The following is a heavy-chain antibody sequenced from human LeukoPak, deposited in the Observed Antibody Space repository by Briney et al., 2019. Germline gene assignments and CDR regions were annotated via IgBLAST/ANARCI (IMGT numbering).Heavy chain of an antibody. CDR1: GYTFSSYW. Sequence: GESLRISCKGSGYTFSSYWIGWVRQMPGKGLEWMGIIYPGDSDTRYSPSLQGQVTISVDTSIGTAYLQWSSLKASDTAIYYCASQNDFRLDYWGQGTLVTVSS. J-gene: IGHJ4*02. CDR3: ASQNDFRLDY. D-gene: IGHD3-3*01. CDR2: IYPGDSDT. V-gene: IGHV5-51*01.